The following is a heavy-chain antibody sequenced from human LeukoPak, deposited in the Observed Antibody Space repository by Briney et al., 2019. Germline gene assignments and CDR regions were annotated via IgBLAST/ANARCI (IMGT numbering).Heavy chain of an antibody. CDR1: GASISNYY. Sequence: SETLSLTCTVSGASISNYYWSWIRQPPGKGLECIGYVSYSGRTNYNPSLKSRVTISVDTSKNQFSLKLTSVTAADTAVYYCAREGQWLADWFDPWGQGTLVTVSS. V-gene: IGHV4-59*01. D-gene: IGHD6-19*01. CDR3: AREGQWLADWFDP. CDR2: VSYSGRT. J-gene: IGHJ5*02.